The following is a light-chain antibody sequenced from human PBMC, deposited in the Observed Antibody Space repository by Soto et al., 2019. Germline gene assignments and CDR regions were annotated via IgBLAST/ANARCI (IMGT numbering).Light chain of an antibody. CDR3: QQRSNLFT. Sequence: EIVLTQSPATLSLSPGDRDTLSCRASQSLSNFLAWYQQKRGQAPRLLIYDASNRATGIPCRFSGSGSETDFTLTISSLDHEDFAVDYCQQRSNLFTFGPGTTGEI. CDR1: QSLSNF. CDR2: DAS. J-gene: IGKJ3*01. V-gene: IGKV3-11*01.